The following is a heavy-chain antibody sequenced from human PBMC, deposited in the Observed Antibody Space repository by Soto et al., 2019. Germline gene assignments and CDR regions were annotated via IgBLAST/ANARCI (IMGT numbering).Heavy chain of an antibody. D-gene: IGHD3-10*01. CDR3: ARDQLTYYGSGSYSY. CDR1: GYTFTSYG. J-gene: IGHJ4*02. CDR2: ISAYNGNT. Sequence: ASVKVSCKASGYTFTSYGISWVRQAPGQGLEWMGWISAYNGNTNYAQKLQGRVTMTTDTSTSTAYMELRSLRSDDTAVYYCARDQLTYYGSGSYSYWGQGTLVTVSS. V-gene: IGHV1-18*01.